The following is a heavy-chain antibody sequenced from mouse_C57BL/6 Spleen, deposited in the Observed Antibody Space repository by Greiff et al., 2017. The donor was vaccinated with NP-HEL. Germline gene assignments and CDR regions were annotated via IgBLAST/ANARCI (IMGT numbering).Heavy chain of an antibody. CDR1: GYTFTDYY. D-gene: IGHD2-4*01. V-gene: IGHV1-26*01. CDR3: ARSDYPFYYSMDY. J-gene: IGHJ4*01. CDR2: INPNNGGT. Sequence: EVQLQQSGPELVKPGASVKISCKASGYTFTDYYMNWVKQSHGKSLEWIGDINPNNGGTSYNQKFKGKATLTVDKSSSTAYMELRSLTSEDSAVYYCARSDYPFYYSMDYWGQGTSVTVSS.